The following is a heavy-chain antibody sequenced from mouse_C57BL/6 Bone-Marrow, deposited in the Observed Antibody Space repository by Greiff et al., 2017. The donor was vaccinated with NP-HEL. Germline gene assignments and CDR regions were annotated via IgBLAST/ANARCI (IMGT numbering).Heavy chain of an antibody. J-gene: IGHJ1*03. D-gene: IGHD1-1*01. CDR1: GYTFTSYG. Sequence: QVQLKESGAELARPGASVKLSCKASGYTFTSYGISWVKQRTGQGLEWIGEIYPRSGNTYYNEKFKGKATLTADKSSSTAYMELRSLTSEDSAVYFCARSYYGSSYSFWYFDVWGTGTTVTVSS. V-gene: IGHV1-81*01. CDR2: IYPRSGNT. CDR3: ARSYYGSSYSFWYFDV.